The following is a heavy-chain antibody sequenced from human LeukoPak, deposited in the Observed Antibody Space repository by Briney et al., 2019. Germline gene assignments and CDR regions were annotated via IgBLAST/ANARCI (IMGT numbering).Heavy chain of an antibody. CDR3: ARWSGYSYGLDY. CDR1: GGSFSGYY. D-gene: IGHD5-18*01. J-gene: IGHJ4*02. CDR2: INHSGST. V-gene: IGHV4-34*01. Sequence: SETLSLTCAVYGGSFSGYYWSWIRQPPGKGLEWIGEINHSGSTNYNPSLKSRVTISVDTSKNQFSLKLSSVTAADTAVYYCARWSGYSYGLDYWGQGTLVTVSS.